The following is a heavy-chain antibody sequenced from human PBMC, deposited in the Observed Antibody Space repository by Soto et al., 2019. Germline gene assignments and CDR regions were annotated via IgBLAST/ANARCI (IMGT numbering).Heavy chain of an antibody. Sequence: SETLSLTCSVFGDSIRSAHYFWGWVRQPPGKGLEWIGSIYHSGATFYDPYLRSRVTISVDTSKNQFSLKLSSVTAADTAVYYCARGYPFPFLWYAGAQNKGSYYMDVWGKGTTVTVSS. CDR3: ARGYPFPFLWYAGAQNKGSYYMDV. CDR1: GDSIRSAHYF. CDR2: IYHSGAT. D-gene: IGHD3-10*01. J-gene: IGHJ6*03. V-gene: IGHV4-39*07.